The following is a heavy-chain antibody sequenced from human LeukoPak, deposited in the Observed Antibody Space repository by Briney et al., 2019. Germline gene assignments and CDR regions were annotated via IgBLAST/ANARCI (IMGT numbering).Heavy chain of an antibody. CDR2: ISENSGDT. J-gene: IGHJ4*02. CDR1: GFTFSASY. Sequence: GGSLRLSCVASGFTFSASYMTWVRQPPGKGLEWLSYISENSGDTNYADSVKGRFTVSRDNAKNSLYLQMNSLRVEDTAVYYCARVGCSGDNCYSFDYWGQGALVTVSS. CDR3: ARVGCSGDNCYSFDY. V-gene: IGHV3-11*06. D-gene: IGHD2-15*01.